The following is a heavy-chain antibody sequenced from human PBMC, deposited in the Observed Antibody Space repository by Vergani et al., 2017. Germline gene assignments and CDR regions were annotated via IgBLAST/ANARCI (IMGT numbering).Heavy chain of an antibody. J-gene: IGHJ6*03. Sequence: VQLVESGGGLVQPGGSLRLSCAASGFTFSSYWMSWVRQAPGKGLEWIGSIYYSGSTNYNPSLKSRVSISVDTSKNHFSLKLSSVTAADTAVYYCARQWPGIYMDVWGKGTTVTVSS. V-gene: IGHV4-59*01. CDR3: ARQWPGIYMDV. CDR1: GFTFSSYW. CDR2: IYYSGST. D-gene: IGHD6-19*01.